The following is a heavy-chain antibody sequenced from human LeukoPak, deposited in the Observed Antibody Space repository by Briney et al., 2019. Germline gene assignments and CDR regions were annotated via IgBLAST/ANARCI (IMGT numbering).Heavy chain of an antibody. CDR3: ARDRWTAMVTWYFDY. CDR1: GGTFSSYA. D-gene: IGHD5-18*01. V-gene: IGHV1-69*13. CDR2: IIPIFGTA. J-gene: IGHJ4*02. Sequence: ASVKVSCKASGGTFSSYAISWVRQAPGQGLEWMGRIIPIFGTANCAQKFQGRVTITADESTSTAYMELSSLRSEDTAVYYCARDRWTAMVTWYFDYWGQGTLVTVSS.